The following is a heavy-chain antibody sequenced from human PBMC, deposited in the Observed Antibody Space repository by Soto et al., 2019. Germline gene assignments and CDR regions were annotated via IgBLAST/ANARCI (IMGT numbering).Heavy chain of an antibody. CDR2: INHSGST. CDR1: GGSFSGYY. Sequence: SETLSLTCAVYGGSFSGYYWSWIRQPPGKGLEWIGEINHSGSTNYNPSLKSRVTISVDTSKSQFSLKLSSVTAADTAVYYCARGGHYYDSSGYYYQVYYYGMDVWGPGTTVTVSS. D-gene: IGHD3-22*01. CDR3: ARGGHYYDSSGYYYQVYYYGMDV. V-gene: IGHV4-34*01. J-gene: IGHJ6*02.